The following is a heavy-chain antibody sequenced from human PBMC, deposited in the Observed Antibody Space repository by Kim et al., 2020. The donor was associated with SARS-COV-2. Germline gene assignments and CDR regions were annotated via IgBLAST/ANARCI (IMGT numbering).Heavy chain of an antibody. V-gene: IGHV1-69*04. CDR2: IIPILGIA. D-gene: IGHD3-3*01. Sequence: SVKVSCKASGGTFSSYAISWVRQAPGQGLEWMGRIIPILGIANYAQKFQGRVTITADKSTSTAYMELSSLRSEDTAVYYCARDMKVFGVVSHTGGDDSFDPWGQGTLVTVSS. J-gene: IGHJ5*02. CDR1: GGTFSSYA. CDR3: ARDMKVFGVVSHTGGDDSFDP.